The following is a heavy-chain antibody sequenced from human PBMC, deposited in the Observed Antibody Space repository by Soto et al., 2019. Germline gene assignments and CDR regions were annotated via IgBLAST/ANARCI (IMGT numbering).Heavy chain of an antibody. D-gene: IGHD3-22*01. CDR1: VGSISSGGYY. CDR3: ARDLIGDTYYYDSSGYRYGMEV. J-gene: IGHJ6*02. CDR2: IYYSWST. V-gene: IGHV4-31*03. Sequence: SETLSLTCTVSVGSISSGGYYFSWIRQHPGKGLEWIGYIYYSWSTYYNPSLKSRVTISLDTSKNQFSLKLSSVTAADTAVYYCARDLIGDTYYYDSSGYRYGMEVWGQGTPVTVSS.